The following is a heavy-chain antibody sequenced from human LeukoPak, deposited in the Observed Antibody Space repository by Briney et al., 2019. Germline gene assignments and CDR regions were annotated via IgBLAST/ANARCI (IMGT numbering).Heavy chain of an antibody. CDR2: INPNSGGT. D-gene: IGHD1-26*01. Sequence: ASVRVSCKASGYTFTGYYIHWVRQAPGQGLEWMGWINPNSGGTNYAQKFQGRVTMTRDTSISTAYMELTRLRSDDTAVYYRARDICGGSDCAFDIWGQGTMVTVSS. CDR1: GYTFTGYY. CDR3: ARDICGGSDCAFDI. V-gene: IGHV1-2*02. J-gene: IGHJ3*02.